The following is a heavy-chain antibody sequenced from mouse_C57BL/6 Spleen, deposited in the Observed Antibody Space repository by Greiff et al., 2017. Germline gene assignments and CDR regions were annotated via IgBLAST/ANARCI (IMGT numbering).Heavy chain of an antibody. J-gene: IGHJ4*01. CDR3: TWNLITTVVASYAMDY. V-gene: IGHV6-3*01. CDR2: IRLKSDNYAT. Sequence: EVKVEESGGGLVQPGGSMKLSCVASGFTFRNYWMNWVRQSPEKGLEWVAQIRLKSDNYATHYAESVKGRFTISRDDSKSSVYLQMDNLRAEDTGIYYCTWNLITTVVASYAMDYWGQGTSVTVSS. D-gene: IGHD1-1*01. CDR1: GFTFRNYW.